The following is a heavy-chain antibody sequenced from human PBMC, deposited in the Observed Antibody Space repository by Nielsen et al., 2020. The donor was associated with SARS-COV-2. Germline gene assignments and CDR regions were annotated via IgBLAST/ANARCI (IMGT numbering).Heavy chain of an antibody. D-gene: IGHD3-3*01. Sequence: GESLKISCAASGFTFSTFAMNWVRQAPGKGLEWVGRIRSEANDYATAYAVSVKGRFTISRDDSKNTKYLQLHRLKTEDTAVYYCARDGTITIFGVAPYYYYGMDVWGQGTTVTVSS. J-gene: IGHJ6*02. V-gene: IGHV3-73*01. CDR1: GFTFSTFA. CDR2: IRSEANDYAT. CDR3: ARDGTITIFGVAPYYYYGMDV.